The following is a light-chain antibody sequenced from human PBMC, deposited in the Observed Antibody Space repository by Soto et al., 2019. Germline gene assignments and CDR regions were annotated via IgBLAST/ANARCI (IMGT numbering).Light chain of an antibody. CDR1: QSVNSN. CDR2: DAS. Sequence: EIVMTQSPATLSVSPGERATLSCRTSQSVNSNLAWYQQRPGQAPRLLIYDASTRATGIPARFSGSGSGTEFTLTISSLQSEDFAIYYCQQYHNWPQTFGQGTKVEIK. CDR3: QQYHNWPQT. J-gene: IGKJ1*01. V-gene: IGKV3-15*01.